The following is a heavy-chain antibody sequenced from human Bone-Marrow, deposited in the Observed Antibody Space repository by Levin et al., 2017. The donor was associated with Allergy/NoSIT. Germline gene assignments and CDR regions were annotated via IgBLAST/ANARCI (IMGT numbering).Heavy chain of an antibody. J-gene: IGHJ3*02. Sequence: GGSLRLSCAASGITFSDYAMNWVRQAPGKGLEWLASISSSGSYIFYADSVKGRFTISRDNAQNSMFLHMNSLRAEDTAIYYCASPSDYCITTTNCYLAFYTWGQGTTVTVSS. CDR3: ASPSDYCITTTNCYLAFYT. CDR1: GITFSDYA. CDR2: ISSSGSYI. D-gene: IGHD2-21*01. V-gene: IGHV3-21*01.